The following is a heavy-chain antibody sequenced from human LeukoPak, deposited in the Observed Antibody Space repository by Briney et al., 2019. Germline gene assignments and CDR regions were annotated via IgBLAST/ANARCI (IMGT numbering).Heavy chain of an antibody. CDR1: GFSFSGHW. V-gene: IGHV3-74*01. Sequence: GGSLRLSCAASGFSFSGHWVHWARQLPGKGLVWVSRISPTGSTTSYADSVKGRFTVSRDNAKNTLYLQVNNLRAEDTAVYYCARGPSSNWSGLDFWGQGTLLTVSS. CDR3: ARGPSSNWSGLDF. D-gene: IGHD6-13*01. CDR2: ISPTGSTT. J-gene: IGHJ4*02.